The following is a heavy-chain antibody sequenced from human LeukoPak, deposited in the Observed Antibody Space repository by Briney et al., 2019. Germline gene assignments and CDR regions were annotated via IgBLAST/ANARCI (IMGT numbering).Heavy chain of an antibody. D-gene: IGHD6-13*01. CDR2: IKQDGSEK. Sequence: GGSLRLSCAASGFTFSSYWMSWVRQAPGKGLEWVANIKQDGSEKYYVDSVKGRFTISRDNAKNSLYLQVNSLRAEDTAVYYCARVGSASSSWYKWYYYGMDVWGQGTTVTVSS. J-gene: IGHJ6*02. CDR1: GFTFSSYW. CDR3: ARVGSASSSWYKWYYYGMDV. V-gene: IGHV3-7*01.